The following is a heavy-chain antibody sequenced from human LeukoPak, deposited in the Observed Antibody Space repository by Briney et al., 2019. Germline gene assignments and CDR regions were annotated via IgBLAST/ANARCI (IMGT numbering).Heavy chain of an antibody. CDR3: AKARYCSSTSCPTRSYYYYYMDV. D-gene: IGHD2-2*01. J-gene: IGHJ6*03. CDR1: GFTFSSYG. V-gene: IGHV3-30*02. Sequence: GGSLRLSCAASGFTFSSYGMHWVRQAPGKGLEWVAFIRYDGSNKYYADSVKGRFTISRDNSKNTLYLQMNSLRAEDTAVYYCAKARYCSSTSCPTRSYYYYYMDVWGKGTTVTVSS. CDR2: IRYDGSNK.